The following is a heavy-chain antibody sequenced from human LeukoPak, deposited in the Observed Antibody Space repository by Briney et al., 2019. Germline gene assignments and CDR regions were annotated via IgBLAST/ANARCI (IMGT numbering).Heavy chain of an antibody. CDR2: ISSSSSTI. D-gene: IGHD4-17*01. CDR1: GFTFSSYS. CDR3: ARSTVTTGDY. Sequence: PGGSLRLSCAASGFTFSSYSMNWVHQAPGKGLEWVSYISSSSSTIYYADSVKGRFTISRDNAKNSLYLQMNSLRAEDTAVYYCARSTVTTGDYWGQGTLVTVSS. J-gene: IGHJ4*02. V-gene: IGHV3-48*01.